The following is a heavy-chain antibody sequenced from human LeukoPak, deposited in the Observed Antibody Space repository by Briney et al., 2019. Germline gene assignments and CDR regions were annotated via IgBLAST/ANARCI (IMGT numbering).Heavy chain of an antibody. CDR1: GFTFGDYA. Sequence: SGGSLRLSCTASGFTFGDYAMSWFRQAPGKGLEWVSYISSGGNSIYYTDSVKGRFTISRDNAKNSLYLQMNSLRAEDTAVYYCAIYAGYWGQGTLVTVSS. J-gene: IGHJ4*02. D-gene: IGHD2-2*01. CDR2: ISSGGNSI. CDR3: AIYAGY. V-gene: IGHV3-11*01.